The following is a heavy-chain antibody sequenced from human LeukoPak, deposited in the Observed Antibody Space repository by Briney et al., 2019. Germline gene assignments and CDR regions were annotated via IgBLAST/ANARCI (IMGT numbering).Heavy chain of an antibody. V-gene: IGHV3-48*03. D-gene: IGHD6-19*01. Sequence: GGSLRLSCAASGFTFSSYEMNWVRQAPGKGLEWVSYISSSGSTIYYADSVKGRFTISRDNAKNSLYLQMNSLRAEDTAVYYCASEYSSGWYIYWGQATLVSVSS. CDR1: GFTFSSYE. CDR3: ASEYSSGWYIY. CDR2: ISSSGSTI. J-gene: IGHJ4*02.